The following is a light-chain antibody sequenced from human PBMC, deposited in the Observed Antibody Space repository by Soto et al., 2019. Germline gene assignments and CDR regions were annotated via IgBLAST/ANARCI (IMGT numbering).Light chain of an antibody. Sequence: EIVLTQSPATLSVSAGERATLSCRASQSVSSNLAWYQQKPGQAPRLLIYGASTRATGIPARFSGRGSGTESTLTISSLQSEDFAVYYCQQYNNSPPYTFGQGTKLEIK. J-gene: IGKJ2*01. CDR2: GAS. CDR3: QQYNNSPPYT. CDR1: QSVSSN. V-gene: IGKV3-15*01.